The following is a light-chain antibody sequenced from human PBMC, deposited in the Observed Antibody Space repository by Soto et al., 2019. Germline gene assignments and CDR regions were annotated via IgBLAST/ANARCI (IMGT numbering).Light chain of an antibody. CDR1: SSEVGGYSY. Sequence: QCALNQPASGYGPHGEWIGISCTGTSSEVGGYSYVSWYQQQPGKAPKLVISDVSNRPSGVSDLFSGSKSGNTASLTISGLQTEDEADYYCASYTTSSTYVFGTGTKVTV. J-gene: IGLJ1*01. V-gene: IGLV2-14*01. CDR2: DVS. CDR3: ASYTTSSTYV.